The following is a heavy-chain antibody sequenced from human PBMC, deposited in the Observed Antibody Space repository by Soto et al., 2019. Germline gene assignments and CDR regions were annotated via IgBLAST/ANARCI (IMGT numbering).Heavy chain of an antibody. CDR3: VRDSLKWSFDH. V-gene: IGHV3-72*01. CDR1: GFRPSDYF. CDR2: IKNKAEKDIK. J-gene: IGHJ4*02. D-gene: IGHD2-15*01. Sequence: EVHLVESGGGLVQPGGSLRLSCVASGFRPSDYFMDWVRQAPGKGPECVARIKNKAEKDIKEYAASAKGRFIVSRDDSKHSLYLQMNSLNTEDTAIYFCVRDSLKWSFDHWGQGALVTVSS.